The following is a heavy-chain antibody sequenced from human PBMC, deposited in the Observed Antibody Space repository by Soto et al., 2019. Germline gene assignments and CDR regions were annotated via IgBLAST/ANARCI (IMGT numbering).Heavy chain of an antibody. CDR2: VSYDGGHK. CDR1: GITFTTYG. D-gene: IGHD6-6*01. V-gene: IGHV3-30*18. J-gene: IGHJ4*02. Sequence: QVQLVQSGGGVIQPGKSLRLSCPASGITFTTYGMHWVRQTPGKGLEWVAVVSYDGGHKYYADSVKGRFTISRDDSKNTLYLQMNSLRVEDTAVYYCAKEMYPRTVLDSSSPWGDYWGQGTLVTVSS. CDR3: AKEMYPRTVLDSSSPWGDY.